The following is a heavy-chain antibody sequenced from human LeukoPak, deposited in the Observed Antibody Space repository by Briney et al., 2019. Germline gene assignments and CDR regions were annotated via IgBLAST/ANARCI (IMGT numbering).Heavy chain of an antibody. CDR1: GITLSNYG. D-gene: IGHD3-3*01. CDR2: ISGSGGGT. CDR3: AKRGVVIRVFLVGFHKEANYFES. Sequence: GGSLRLSCAVSGITLSNYGMSWVRQAPGKGLEWVAGISGSGGGTSYADSVKGRFTISRDNAKNTLFLQMNSLRGEDTAVYFCAKRGVVIRVFLVGFHKEANYFESWGQGAQVTVSS. V-gene: IGHV3-23*01. J-gene: IGHJ4*02.